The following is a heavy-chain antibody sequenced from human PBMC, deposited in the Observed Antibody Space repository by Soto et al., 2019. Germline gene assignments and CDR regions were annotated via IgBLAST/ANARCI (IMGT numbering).Heavy chain of an antibody. CDR2: ISGSGGNT. D-gene: IGHD6-19*01. J-gene: IGHJ4*02. CDR3: VRDGSSGWHFDS. CDR1: GFTFRSYD. Sequence: GGSLRLSCAASGFTFRSYDMSWVRQAPGKVLSWVSAISGSGGNTYYADSVKGRFTISRDNSKNSMYLQMNRLRAEDTAVYCCVRDGSSGWHFDSWGQGTLVTVSS. V-gene: IGHV3-23*01.